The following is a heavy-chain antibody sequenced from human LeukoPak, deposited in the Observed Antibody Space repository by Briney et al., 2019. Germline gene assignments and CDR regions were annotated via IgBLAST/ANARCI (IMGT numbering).Heavy chain of an antibody. V-gene: IGHV4-4*09. CDR2: IHTSGST. J-gene: IGHJ4*02. D-gene: IGHD6-19*01. CDR1: GGSISSYY. CDR3: ARGSGWYYY. Sequence: PETLSLTCTVSGGSISSYYWTWIRQPPGKGLEWIGYIHTSGSTNYNPSLKSRVTISVDTSKNQFSLRLSSVTAADTAVYYCARGSGWYYYWGQGTLVTVSS.